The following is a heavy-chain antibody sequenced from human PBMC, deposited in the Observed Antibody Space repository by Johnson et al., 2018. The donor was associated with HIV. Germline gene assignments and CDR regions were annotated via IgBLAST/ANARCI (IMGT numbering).Heavy chain of an antibody. D-gene: IGHD5-12*01. CDR3: AKSDSGYDAFDI. CDR2: TRYDGSNK. V-gene: IGHV3-30*02. CDR1: GLTFSGSG. J-gene: IGHJ3*02. Sequence: VQLVESGGGLVKPGGSLRLSCAASGLTFSGSGMHWVRQAPGKGLEWVAFTRYDGSNKHYVDSVKGRFTISRDNYKNTLYLQMNSLLPEDTAVYYCAKSDSGYDAFDIWGQGTMVTVSS.